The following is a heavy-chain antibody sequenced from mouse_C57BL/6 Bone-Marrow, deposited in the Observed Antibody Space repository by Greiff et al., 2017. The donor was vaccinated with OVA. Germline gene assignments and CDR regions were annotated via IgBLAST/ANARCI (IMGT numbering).Heavy chain of an antibody. D-gene: IGHD1-1*01. J-gene: IGHJ3*01. CDR3: ERDSYYDWFAY. V-gene: IGHV5-4*01. CDR2: ISDGGSYT. CDR1: GFTFSSYA. Sequence: EVHLVESGGGLVKPGGSLKLSCAASGFTFSSYAMSWVRQTPEKRLEWVATISDGGSYTYYPDNVKGRFTISRDNAKNNRCLQMSHLKSEDTAMYYCERDSYYDWFAYWGQGTLVTVSA.